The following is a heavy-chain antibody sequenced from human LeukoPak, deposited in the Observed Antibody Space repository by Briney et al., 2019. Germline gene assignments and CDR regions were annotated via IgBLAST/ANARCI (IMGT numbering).Heavy chain of an antibody. CDR3: ARDRGSSGWYEFDY. D-gene: IGHD6-19*01. V-gene: IGHV3-7*01. CDR2: INGDGSEK. CDR1: GFTFSDYW. J-gene: IGHJ4*02. Sequence: GGSLRLSCAASGFTFSDYWMTWVRQTPEKGLEWLAQINGDGSEKYFVDSVRGRFTISRDNAKNSLYLQMNSLRAEDTAVYYCARDRGSSGWYEFDYWGQGTLVTVSS.